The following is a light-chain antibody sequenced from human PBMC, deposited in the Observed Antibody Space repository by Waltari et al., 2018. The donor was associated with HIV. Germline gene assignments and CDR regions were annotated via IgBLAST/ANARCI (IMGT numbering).Light chain of an antibody. CDR3: YSTDSSGNHGV. Sequence: SYELTQPPSVSVSPGQTARITCSGDALPKKSAYWYQQKSGQAPVLVIYEDNKRPSGIPERFSGSSSGTMATLTISGAQVEDEADYYCYSTDSSGNHGVFGGGTKVTVL. V-gene: IGLV3-10*01. CDR2: EDN. CDR1: ALPKKS. J-gene: IGLJ3*02.